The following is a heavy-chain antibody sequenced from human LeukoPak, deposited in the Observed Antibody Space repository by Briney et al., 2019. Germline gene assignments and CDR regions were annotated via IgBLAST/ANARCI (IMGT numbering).Heavy chain of an antibody. J-gene: IGHJ4*02. CDR3: ARGHDYSDY. CDR2: ISSSGSTI. CDR1: GCTFSSYE. Sequence: GGSLRLSCAASGCTFSSYEMNWVRQAPGKGLEWVSYISSSGSTIYYADSVKGRFTISRDNAKNSLYLQMNSLRAEATAVYYCARGHDYSDYWGQGTLVTVSS. V-gene: IGHV3-48*03.